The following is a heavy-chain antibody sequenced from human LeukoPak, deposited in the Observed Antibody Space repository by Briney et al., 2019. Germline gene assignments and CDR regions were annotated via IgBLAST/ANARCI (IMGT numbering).Heavy chain of an antibody. CDR3: AKDHRDRGPFWIADGFDI. V-gene: IGHV3-30*02. Sequence: GGSLRLSCVASEFTLSRYGMHWVRQAPGKGLEWVAFIWYDGSNKYYAESVKGRFTISRDNSKNTLYLQMNSLRTEDTAVYYCAKDHRDRGPFWIADGFDIWGQGTMVSVSA. J-gene: IGHJ3*02. CDR2: IWYDGSNK. D-gene: IGHD3-3*01. CDR1: EFTLSRYG.